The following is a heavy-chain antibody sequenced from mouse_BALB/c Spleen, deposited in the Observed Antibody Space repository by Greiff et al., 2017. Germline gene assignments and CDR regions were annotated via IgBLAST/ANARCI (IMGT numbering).Heavy chain of an antibody. D-gene: IGHD2-1*01. CDR2: IYPGDGDT. CDR3: VQALYGIYVWFWCAY. Sequence: VQLQHSGAELARPGASVKLSCKASGYTFTSYWMQRVKQRPGQGLEWIWAIYPGDGDTRYTQKFKGKATLTADKSSSTAYIQLSSLASEDSAVYYCVQALYGIYVWFWCAYWGKVNLVTIPA. J-gene: IGHJ3*01. CDR1: GYTFTSYW. V-gene: IGHV1-87*01.